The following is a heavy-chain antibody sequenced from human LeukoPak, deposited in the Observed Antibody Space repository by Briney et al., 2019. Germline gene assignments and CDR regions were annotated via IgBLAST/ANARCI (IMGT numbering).Heavy chain of an antibody. V-gene: IGHV3-20*04. J-gene: IGHJ4*02. CDR1: GFTFDDYG. CDR3: ARVASGSYYGPPDY. CDR2: INWNGGST. Sequence: PGGSLRLSCAASGFTFDDYGMSWVRQAPGKGLEWVSGINWNGGSTGYADSVKGRFTISRDNAKNSLYLQMNSLRAEDTALYYCARVASGSYYGPPDYWGQGTLVTVSS. D-gene: IGHD1-26*01.